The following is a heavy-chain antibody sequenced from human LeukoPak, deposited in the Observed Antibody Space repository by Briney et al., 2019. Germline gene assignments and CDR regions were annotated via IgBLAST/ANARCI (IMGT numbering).Heavy chain of an antibody. V-gene: IGHV3-23*01. CDR3: AKSPTYYYDSSGYYYFDY. Sequence: GGSLRLSCAASGFIFSSYAMSWVRQAPGKGLEWVSAISGSGGSTYYADSVKGRFTISRDNSKNTLYLQMNSLRAEDTAVYYCAKSPTYYYDSSGYYYFDYWGQGTLVTVSS. CDR1: GFIFSSYA. CDR2: ISGSGGST. J-gene: IGHJ4*02. D-gene: IGHD3-22*01.